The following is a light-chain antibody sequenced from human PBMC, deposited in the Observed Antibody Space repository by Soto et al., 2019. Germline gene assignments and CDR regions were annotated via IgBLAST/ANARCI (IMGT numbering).Light chain of an antibody. V-gene: IGKV1-39*01. CDR2: AAS. CDR3: QQRFSSIPMCT. Sequence: DIQMTQSPSSLSASVGDRVTISCRASQNIRYFLTWYQQKPGKAPKLLIYAASTLQSGVPSMFSGSGSATALTLTINNLQADDFASYYCQQRFSSIPMCTFGQGTKLEIK. J-gene: IGKJ2*02. CDR1: QNIRYF.